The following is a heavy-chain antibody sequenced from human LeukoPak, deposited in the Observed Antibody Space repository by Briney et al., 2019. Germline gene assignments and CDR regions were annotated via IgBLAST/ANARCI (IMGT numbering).Heavy chain of an antibody. Sequence: ASVKVSCKASGYTFTSYDINWVRQATGQGLEWMGWMNPNSGNTGYAQKFQGRVTMTRNTSISTAYMELRSLRSDDTAVYYCARDRMGGYSSSWWGQGTLVTVSS. CDR3: ARDRMGGYSSSW. CDR2: MNPNSGNT. CDR1: GYTFTSYD. V-gene: IGHV1-8*01. D-gene: IGHD6-13*01. J-gene: IGHJ4*02.